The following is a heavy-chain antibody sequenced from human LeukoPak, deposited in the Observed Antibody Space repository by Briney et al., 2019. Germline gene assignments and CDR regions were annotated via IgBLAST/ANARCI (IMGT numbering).Heavy chain of an antibody. Sequence: SETLSLTCTVSGGSICSYYWSWIRQPPGKGLEWIGYIYYSGSTNYNPSLKSRVTISVDTSKNQFSLKLSSVTAADTAVYYCARLPVVATAVYWGQGTLVTVSS. D-gene: IGHD5-12*01. CDR1: GGSICSYY. V-gene: IGHV4-59*08. CDR3: ARLPVVATAVY. J-gene: IGHJ4*02. CDR2: IYYSGST.